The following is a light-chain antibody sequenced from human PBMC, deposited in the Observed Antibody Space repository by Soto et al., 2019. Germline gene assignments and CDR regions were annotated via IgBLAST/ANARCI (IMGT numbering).Light chain of an antibody. J-gene: IGKJ3*01. CDR3: QQYGNSPFT. Sequence: EILMTQSPDTLSVSPGERVTLSCRASRTVSNRLAWYQHKPGQAPRLLIYGASSRATGIPDRFSGSGSGTDFTLTISRLEPEDFAVYYCQQYGNSPFTFGPGTKVDIK. CDR1: RTVSNR. CDR2: GAS. V-gene: IGKV3-20*01.